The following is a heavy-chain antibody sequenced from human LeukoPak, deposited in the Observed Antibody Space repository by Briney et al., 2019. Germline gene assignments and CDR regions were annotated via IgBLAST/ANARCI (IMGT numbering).Heavy chain of an antibody. CDR2: ISGSGGST. CDR1: GFTFGDYA. J-gene: IGHJ5*02. Sequence: GGSLRLSCTASGFTFGDYAMSXXXQAPGKGLEWVSAISGSGGSTYYADSVKGRFTIXRDNSKNTLYLQMNSLRAEDTAVYYCAKGAHYDYVSWGQGTLVTVSS. D-gene: IGHD3-16*01. CDR3: AKGAHYDYVS. V-gene: IGHV3-23*01.